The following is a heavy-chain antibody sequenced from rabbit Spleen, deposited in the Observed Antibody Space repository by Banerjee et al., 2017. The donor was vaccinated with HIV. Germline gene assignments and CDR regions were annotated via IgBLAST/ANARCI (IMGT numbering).Heavy chain of an antibody. D-gene: IGHD6-1*01. CDR2: IEPIFGNT. CDR3: VRDQAGDADSGPYYLNL. V-gene: IGHV1S47*01. J-gene: IGHJ4*01. CDR1: GFDFSNYG. Sequence: QEQLVESGGGLVQPGGSLKLSCKASGFDFSNYGVSWVRQAPGKGLDWIGYIEPIFGNTYYANWLNGRFTISSHNAQNTLYLQLSSLTAADTATYFCVRDQAGDADSGPYYLNLWGPGTLVTVS.